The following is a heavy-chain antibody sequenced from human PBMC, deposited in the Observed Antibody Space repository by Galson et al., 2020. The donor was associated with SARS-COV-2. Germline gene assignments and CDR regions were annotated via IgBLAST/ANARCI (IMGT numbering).Heavy chain of an antibody. CDR3: GKGYSGSAGY. D-gene: IGHD1-26*01. Sequence: GESLKISCSASGFTFSSYAMHWVRQAPGKGLEYVSAISSNGGSTYYADSVKGRFTISRDNSKNTLYLQMSSLRAEDTAVYYCGKGYSGSAGYLGQGTLVSVSS. J-gene: IGHJ4*02. CDR2: ISSNGGST. V-gene: IGHV3-64D*09. CDR1: GFTFSSYA.